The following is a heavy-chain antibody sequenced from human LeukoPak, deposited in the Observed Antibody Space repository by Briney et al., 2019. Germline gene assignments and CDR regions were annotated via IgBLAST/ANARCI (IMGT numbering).Heavy chain of an antibody. V-gene: IGHV1-2*02. Sequence: ASVKVPCKASGYTFTGYYMHWVRQAPGQGLEWMGWINPNSGGTNYAQKFQGRVTMTRDTSISTAYMELSRLRSDDTAVYYCARDTPIPPMVRGESAVYYFDYWGQGTLVTVSS. CDR2: INPNSGGT. CDR1: GYTFTGYY. D-gene: IGHD3-10*01. J-gene: IGHJ4*02. CDR3: ARDTPIPPMVRGESAVYYFDY.